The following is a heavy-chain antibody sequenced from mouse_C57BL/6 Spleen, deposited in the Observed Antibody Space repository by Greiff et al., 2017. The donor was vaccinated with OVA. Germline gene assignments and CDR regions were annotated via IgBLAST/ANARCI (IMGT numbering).Heavy chain of an antibody. Sequence: VQLQQSGPELVKPGASVKISCKASGYTFTDYYMNWVKQSHGKSLEWIGDINPNNGGTSYNQKFKGKATLTVDKSSSTAYMELRSLTSEDSAVYYCARDYDYSFYAMDYWGQGTSVTVSS. J-gene: IGHJ4*01. CDR2: INPNNGGT. CDR1: GYTFTDYY. D-gene: IGHD2-4*01. V-gene: IGHV1-26*01. CDR3: ARDYDYSFYAMDY.